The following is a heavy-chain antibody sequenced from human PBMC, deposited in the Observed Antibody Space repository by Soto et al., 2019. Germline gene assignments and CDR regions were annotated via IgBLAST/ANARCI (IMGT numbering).Heavy chain of an antibody. CDR3: ARAYTDRYSSSCYGFDP. Sequence: GGSLRLSCAASGFIFNNYAMNWVRQAPGEGLQWVAGISASGVSTYYADSVKGRFIISRDNSKNTLFLQMNSLRAEDTAVYYCARAYTDRYSSSCYGFDPWGQGTLVTVSS. V-gene: IGHV3-23*01. J-gene: IGHJ5*02. CDR1: GFIFNNYA. CDR2: ISASGVST. D-gene: IGHD6-13*01.